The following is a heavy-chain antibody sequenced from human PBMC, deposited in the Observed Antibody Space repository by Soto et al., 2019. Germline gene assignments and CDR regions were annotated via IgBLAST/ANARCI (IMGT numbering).Heavy chain of an antibody. J-gene: IGHJ6*03. V-gene: IGHV3-74*01. CDR3: ARDNTYYYMDV. CDR1: GFTFSSYW. Sequence: EVQLVESGGGLVQPGGSLRLSCAASGFTFSSYWMHWVRQAPGKGLVWVSSINSDGSSTSYADSVKGRFTISRDNAKNTLYLQMNILRAEDTAVYYCARDNTYYYMDVWGKGTTVTVSS. CDR2: INSDGSST.